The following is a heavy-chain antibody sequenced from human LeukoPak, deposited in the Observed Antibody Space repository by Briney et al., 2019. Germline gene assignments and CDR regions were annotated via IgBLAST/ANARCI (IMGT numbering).Heavy chain of an antibody. J-gene: IGHJ4*02. Sequence: SETLSLTCTVSGGSISSSSYYWSWIRQPAGKGLEWIGRIYTSGSTNYNPSLKSRVTISVDTSKNQFSLKLSSVTAADTAVYYCARDRALLVGAAFFDYWGQGTLVTVSS. V-gene: IGHV4-61*02. CDR1: GGSISSSSYY. CDR3: ARDRALLVGAAFFDY. D-gene: IGHD1-26*01. CDR2: IYTSGST.